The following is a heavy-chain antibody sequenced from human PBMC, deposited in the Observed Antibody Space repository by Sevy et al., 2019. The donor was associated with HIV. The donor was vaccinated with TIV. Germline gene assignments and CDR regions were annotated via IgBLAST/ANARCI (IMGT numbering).Heavy chain of an antibody. CDR2: INGNSGTT. Sequence: ASVKVSCKASGYTFTDHYIHWVRQAPGQGLEWMGWINGNSGTTKSEQKFQGRVTMTRDTSISAAYMELDRLTSDDTAVYYCAREMDSPSAAHAFDIWGQGTMVTVSS. J-gene: IGHJ3*02. V-gene: IGHV1-2*02. D-gene: IGHD2-2*03. CDR3: AREMDSPSAAHAFDI. CDR1: GYTFTDHY.